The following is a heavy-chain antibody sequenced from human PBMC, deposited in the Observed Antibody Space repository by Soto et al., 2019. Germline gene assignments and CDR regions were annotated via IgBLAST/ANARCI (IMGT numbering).Heavy chain of an antibody. D-gene: IGHD3-9*01. J-gene: IGHJ5*02. V-gene: IGHV6-1*01. Sequence: PSQTLSLTCAISGDSVSSNSAAWNWIRQSPSRGLEWLGRTYYRSKWYNDYAVSVKSRITINPDTSKNQFSLQLNSVTPEDTAVYYCARGHYDILTGYSDGPNNWFDPWGQGTLVTVSS. CDR3: ARGHYDILTGYSDGPNNWFDP. CDR2: TYYRSKWYN. CDR1: GDSVSSNSAA.